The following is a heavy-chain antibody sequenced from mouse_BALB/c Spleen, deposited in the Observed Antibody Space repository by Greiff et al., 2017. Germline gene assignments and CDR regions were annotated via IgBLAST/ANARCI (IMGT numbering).Heavy chain of an antibody. Sequence: EVKLMESGGGLVKPGGSLKLSCAASGFTFSSYTMSWVRQTPEKRLEWVATISSGGSYTYYPDSVKGRFTISRDNAKNTLYLQMSSLKSEDTAMYYCTRDDGAWFAYWGQGTLVTGSA. CDR1: GFTFSSYT. J-gene: IGHJ3*01. CDR2: ISSGGSYT. V-gene: IGHV5-6-4*01. CDR3: TRDDGAWFAY.